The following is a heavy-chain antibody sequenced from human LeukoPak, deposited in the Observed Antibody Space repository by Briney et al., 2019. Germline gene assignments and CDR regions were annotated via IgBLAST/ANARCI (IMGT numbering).Heavy chain of an antibody. J-gene: IGHJ3*02. CDR1: GYTFTSYG. Sequence: GASVKFSCKASGYTFTSYGISWVRQAPGQGLEWMGWISAYNGNTNYAQKLQGRVTMTTDTSASTAYMELRSLRSDDTAVYYCARGPAGYSSSWSRSWGAFDIWGQGTMVTVSS. CDR2: ISAYNGNT. D-gene: IGHD6-13*01. V-gene: IGHV1-18*01. CDR3: ARGPAGYSSSWSRSWGAFDI.